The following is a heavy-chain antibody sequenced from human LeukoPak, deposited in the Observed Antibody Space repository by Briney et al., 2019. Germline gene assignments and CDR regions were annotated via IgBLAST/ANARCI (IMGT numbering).Heavy chain of an antibody. CDR1: GGSFSGYY. D-gene: IGHD2-15*01. V-gene: IGHV4-34*01. J-gene: IGHJ6*03. CDR2: INHSGST. CDR3: ARRYCSGGSCYSVYYYYYYMDV. Sequence: PSETLSLTCAVYGGSFSGYYWSWIRQPPGKGLEWIGEINHSGSTNYNPSLKSRVTISVDTSKNQFSLKLSSVTAADPAVYYCARRYCSGGSCYSVYYYYYYMDVWGKGTTVTVSS.